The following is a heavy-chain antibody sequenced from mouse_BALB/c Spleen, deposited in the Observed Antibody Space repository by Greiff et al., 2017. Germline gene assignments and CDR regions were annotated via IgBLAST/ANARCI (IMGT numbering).Heavy chain of an antibody. Sequence: QVQLKESGPGLVAPSQSLSITCTVSGFSLTGYGVNWVRQPPGKGLEWLGMIWGDGSTDYNSALKSRLSISKDNSKSQVFLKMNSLQTDDTARYYCARGGYYALYYYAMDYWGQGTSVTVSS. J-gene: IGHJ4*01. D-gene: IGHD1-1*01. CDR2: IWGDGST. CDR3: ARGGYYALYYYAMDY. V-gene: IGHV2-6-7*01. CDR1: GFSLTGYG.